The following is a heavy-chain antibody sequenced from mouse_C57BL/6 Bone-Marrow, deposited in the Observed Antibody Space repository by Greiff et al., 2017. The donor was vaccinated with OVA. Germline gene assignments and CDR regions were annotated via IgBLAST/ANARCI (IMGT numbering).Heavy chain of an antibody. CDR1: GFTFSDYY. V-gene: IGHV5-12*01. CDR2: ISNGGGSN. Sequence: EVMLVESGGGLVQPGGSLKLSCAASGFTFSDYYMYWVRQTPEKRLEWVAYISNGGGSNYYPDTVKGRFTISRDNAKNTLYLQRSRLKSEDTDMYYCARRPYGEYFDYWGQGTTLTVSS. CDR3: ARRPYGEYFDY. J-gene: IGHJ2*01. D-gene: IGHD1-1*01.